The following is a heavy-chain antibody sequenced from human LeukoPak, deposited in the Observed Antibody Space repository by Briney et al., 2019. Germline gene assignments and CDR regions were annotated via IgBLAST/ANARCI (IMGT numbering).Heavy chain of an antibody. D-gene: IGHD2-15*01. Sequence: PGGSLRLSCAASGFTFDDYGMSWVRQAPGKGLEWVSGINWNGGSTGYADSVKGRFTISRDNAKNSLYLQMNSLRADDTAVYYCARDGRGDYCSGGSCLMFDPWGQGTLVTVSS. J-gene: IGHJ5*02. CDR2: INWNGGST. CDR1: GFTFDDYG. V-gene: IGHV3-20*04. CDR3: ARDGRGDYCSGGSCLMFDP.